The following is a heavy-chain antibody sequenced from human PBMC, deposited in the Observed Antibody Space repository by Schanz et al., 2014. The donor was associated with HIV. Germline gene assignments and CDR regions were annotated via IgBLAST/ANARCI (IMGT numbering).Heavy chain of an antibody. CDR2: AGTGGDT. J-gene: IGHJ5*02. CDR1: GFTFSTYA. D-gene: IGHD6-13*01. Sequence: EVQLLESGGGLVQPGGSLRLSCAASGFTFSTYAMSWVRQAPEKGLEWVSSAGTGGDTYYADSVKGRFTISRDNSKNTLYLQMNSXRAEDSAVYYCAKALTSSAAGNFDPWGQGTLVTVSS. CDR3: AKALTSSAAGNFDP. V-gene: IGHV3-23*01.